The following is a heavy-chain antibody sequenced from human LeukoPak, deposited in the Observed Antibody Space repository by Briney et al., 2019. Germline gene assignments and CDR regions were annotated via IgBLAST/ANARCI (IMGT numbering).Heavy chain of an antibody. V-gene: IGHV4-39*01. CDR3: ASTLRFLPYRRFDY. CDR1: GGSIISSNYY. J-gene: IGHJ4*02. CDR2: IYQSGSGSS. Sequence: SETLSLTCSVSGGSIISSNYYWGWIRQPPGKGLEWIGSIYQSGSGSSYYNPSLKSRVIISGDTSKNQFCLRLSSVTATDTAVYYCASTLRFLPYRRFDYWGQGTLVTVPS. D-gene: IGHD3-3*01.